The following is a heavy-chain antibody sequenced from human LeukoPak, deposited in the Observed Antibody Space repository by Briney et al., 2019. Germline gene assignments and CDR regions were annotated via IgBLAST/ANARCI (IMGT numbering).Heavy chain of an antibody. CDR1: GFTFSSYA. CDR3: AKIVTFYYYGPGKVFDY. J-gene: IGHJ4*02. D-gene: IGHD3-10*01. Sequence: PGGSLRLSCAASGFTFSSYAMSWVRQAPGKGLEWVSAISGSGGSTYYADSVKGRFTISRDNSKNTLYLQMNSLRAEDTAVYYCAKIVTFYYYGPGKVFDYWGQGTLVTVSS. V-gene: IGHV3-23*01. CDR2: ISGSGGST.